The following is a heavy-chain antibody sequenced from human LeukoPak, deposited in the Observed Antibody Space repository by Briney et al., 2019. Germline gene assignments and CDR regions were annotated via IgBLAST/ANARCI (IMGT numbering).Heavy chain of an antibody. J-gene: IGHJ4*02. CDR2: INPSGGST. CDR1: GYTFTSYY. D-gene: IGHD3-22*01. CDR3: ARERSSGYYEFSVLGY. V-gene: IGHV1-46*01. Sequence: ASVKVSCKASGYTFTSYYMHWVRQAPGQGLEWMGIINPSGGSTSYAQKFQGRVTMTRDTSTSTVYMELSSLRSEDTAVYYCARERSSGYYEFSVLGYWGQGTLVTVSS.